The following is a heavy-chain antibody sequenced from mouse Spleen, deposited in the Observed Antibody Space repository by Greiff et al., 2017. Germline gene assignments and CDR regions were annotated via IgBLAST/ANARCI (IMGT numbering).Heavy chain of an antibody. CDR1: GFTFSSYA. CDR3: ARHLTGGYAMDY. CDR2: ISSGGGNT. Sequence: EVKVEESGGGLVKLGGSLKLSCAASGFTFSSYAMSWVRQTPEKRLEWVATISSGGGNTYYPDSVKGRFTISRDNAKNTLYLQMSSLKSEDTAMYYCARHLTGGYAMDYWGQGTSVTVSS. J-gene: IGHJ4*01. D-gene: IGHD4-1*01. V-gene: IGHV5-9*04.